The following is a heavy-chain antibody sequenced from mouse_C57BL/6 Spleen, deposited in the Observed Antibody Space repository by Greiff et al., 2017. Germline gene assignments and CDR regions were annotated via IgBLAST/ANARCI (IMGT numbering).Heavy chain of an antibody. V-gene: IGHV1-53*01. D-gene: IGHD3-2*02. Sequence: QVQLQQPGAELVKPGASVKLSCKASGYTFTSYWMHWVKQRPGQGLEWIGNINPRDGGTNYHEKFKSKATLTVDKSSSTAYMQFSSLTSEDSAVYYCARLPARELRRCDYWGQGTTLTVSS. J-gene: IGHJ2*01. CDR1: GYTFTSYW. CDR3: ARLPARELRRCDY. CDR2: INPRDGGT.